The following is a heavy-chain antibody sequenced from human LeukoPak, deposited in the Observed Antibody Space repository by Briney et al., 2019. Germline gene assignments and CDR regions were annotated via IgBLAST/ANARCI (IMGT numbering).Heavy chain of an antibody. D-gene: IGHD2-15*01. J-gene: IGHJ3*02. Sequence: GSLRLSCAASGFTVSSNYMSRVRQAPGKGLEWVSVIYSGGSTYYADSVKGRFTIPRDNSKDTLYLQMNSLRAEDTAVYYCAREGGWGAFDIWGQGTMVTVSS. V-gene: IGHV3-66*01. CDR2: IYSGGST. CDR1: GFTVSSNY. CDR3: AREGGWGAFDI.